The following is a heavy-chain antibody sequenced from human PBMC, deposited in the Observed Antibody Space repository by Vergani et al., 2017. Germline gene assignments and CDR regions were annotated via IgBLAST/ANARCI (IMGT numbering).Heavy chain of an antibody. CDR3: AREYSSTSGRAFDF. CDR2: VSTGTKSQ. D-gene: IGHD2-2*01. V-gene: IGHV3-48*01. CDR1: GFSLSRFW. Sequence: EVQLVESGGGLVQPGGSLRLSCAASGFSLSRFWMNWVRQAPGKGLEWVSFVSTGTKSQLYAESVKGRFTISRDSAKNSLYLQMDSLRAEDTAVYYCAREYSSTSGRAFDFWGQGTKVTVSS. J-gene: IGHJ3*01.